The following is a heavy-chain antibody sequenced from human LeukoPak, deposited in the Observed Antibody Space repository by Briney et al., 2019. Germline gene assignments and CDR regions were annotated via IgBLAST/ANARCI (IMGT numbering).Heavy chain of an antibody. CDR2: ICNSGST. CDR1: GDSFSYFY. D-gene: IGHD6-13*01. J-gene: IGHJ4*02. Sequence: SETLSLTCTVSGDSFSYFYWSWIRQPPGKGLEWIGYICNSGSTNYNPSLKSRVTISLDTSKNQFSLKLSSVTAADTAVYYCARGVVAAAGRTFDFWGQGTLVTVSS. V-gene: IGHV4-59*01. CDR3: ARGVVAAAGRTFDF.